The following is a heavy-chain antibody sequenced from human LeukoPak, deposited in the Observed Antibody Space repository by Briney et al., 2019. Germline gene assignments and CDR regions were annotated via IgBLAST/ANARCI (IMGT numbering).Heavy chain of an antibody. D-gene: IGHD3-9*01. V-gene: IGHV3-74*01. J-gene: IGHJ3*02. CDR3: ARPYYDILTGYWVDDTFDI. CDR2: IDTDGSST. Sequence: GGSLRLSCAASGSTFSSYWMHWVRQGPGKGLVWVSRIDTDGSSTSYADSVKGRFTISRDNAKNTLYLQMNSLRAEDTAVYYCARPYYDILTGYWVDDTFDIWGQGTMVTVS. CDR1: GSTFSSYW.